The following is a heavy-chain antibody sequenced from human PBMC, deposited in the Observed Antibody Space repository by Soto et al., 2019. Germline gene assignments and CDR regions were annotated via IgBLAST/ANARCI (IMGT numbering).Heavy chain of an antibody. CDR3: ERHKLPGWFDP. CDR1: GYTFTSYG. CDR2: ISAYNGNT. J-gene: IGHJ5*02. Sequence: QVQLVQSGAEVKKPGASVKVSCKASGYTFTSYGISWVRQAPGQGLEWMGWISAYNGNTNYALKPQGRVTMTTDTSRSSAYMELRSLRSDDTAVYSCERHKLPGWFDPWGQGTLVTVSS. V-gene: IGHV1-18*01. D-gene: IGHD1-26*01.